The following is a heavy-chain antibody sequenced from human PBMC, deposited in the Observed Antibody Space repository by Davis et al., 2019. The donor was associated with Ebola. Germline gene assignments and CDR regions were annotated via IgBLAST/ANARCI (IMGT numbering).Heavy chain of an antibody. V-gene: IGHV3-23*01. CDR2: LRASGFT. J-gene: IGHJ4*02. Sequence: GESLKISCAASGFTFSSYAMSWVRQAPGKGLEWVSALRASGFTYYADSVKGRFTISRDNSKNTLYLQMNSLRAEDTAVYYCVNEYCTNCVCYEDYFDYWGQGTLVTVSS. CDR1: GFTFSSYA. D-gene: IGHD2-8*01. CDR3: VNEYCTNCVCYEDYFDY.